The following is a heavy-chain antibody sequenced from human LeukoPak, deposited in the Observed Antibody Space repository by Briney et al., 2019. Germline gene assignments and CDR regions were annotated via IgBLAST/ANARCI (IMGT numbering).Heavy chain of an antibody. D-gene: IGHD3-16*02. V-gene: IGHV4-38-2*02. CDR3: ARMLRGSYRFDY. J-gene: IGHJ4*02. CDR1: GYSISSGYY. Sequence: SETLSLTCTVSGYSISSGYYWGWIRQPPGKGLEWIGSIYHSGSTYYNPSLKSRVIISVDTSKNQFSLKLSSVTAADTAVYHCARMLRGSYRFDYWGQGTLVTVSS. CDR2: IYHSGST.